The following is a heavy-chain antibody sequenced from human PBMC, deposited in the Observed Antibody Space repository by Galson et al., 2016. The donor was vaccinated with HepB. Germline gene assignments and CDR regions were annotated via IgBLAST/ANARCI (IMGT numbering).Heavy chain of an antibody. V-gene: IGHV5-51*01. CDR1: GYVFSSYW. CDR3: ARLVSSRSPYDY. J-gene: IGHJ4*02. CDR2: FYPGDSEI. Sequence: QSGAEVKKPGESLKISCKGEGYVFSSYWIAWVRQTPDKGLEWMGLFYPGDSEIRYSPSFQGQVTFSADKSINTAYMRWSSLKASDTAIYYCARLVSSRSPYDYWGQGTLVTVSS. D-gene: IGHD3-22*01.